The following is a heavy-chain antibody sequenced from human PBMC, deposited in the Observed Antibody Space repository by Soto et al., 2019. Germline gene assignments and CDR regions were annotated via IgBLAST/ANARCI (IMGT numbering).Heavy chain of an antibody. CDR2: ISAYNGNT. CDR1: GYTFTSYG. V-gene: IGHV1-18*01. Sequence: ASVKVSCKASGYTFTSYGISWVRQAPGQGLEWMGWISAYNGNTNYAQKLQGRVTMTTDTSTSTAYMELRSLRSDETAVYYCARDRGYGDYVPHYYYYGMDVWGQGTTVTVSS. CDR3: ARDRGYGDYVPHYYYYGMDV. J-gene: IGHJ6*02. D-gene: IGHD4-17*01.